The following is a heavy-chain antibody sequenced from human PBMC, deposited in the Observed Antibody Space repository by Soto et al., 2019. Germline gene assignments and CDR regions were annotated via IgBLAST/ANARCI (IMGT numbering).Heavy chain of an antibody. Sequence: EVQLVESGGGLVQPGGSLKLSCTASGFTFSDSPMHWVRQASGKGLEWVGRIRSKANNYATAYGASVKGRFTISRDDSKNTAYLQMNSLKTEDAAVYYCVRWNGFGDYWGQGTLVTVSS. CDR1: GFTFSDSP. V-gene: IGHV3-73*02. J-gene: IGHJ4*02. CDR2: IRSKANNYAT. D-gene: IGHD1-1*01. CDR3: VRWNGFGDY.